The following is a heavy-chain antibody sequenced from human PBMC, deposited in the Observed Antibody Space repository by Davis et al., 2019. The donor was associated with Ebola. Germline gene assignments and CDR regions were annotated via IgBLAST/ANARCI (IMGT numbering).Heavy chain of an antibody. D-gene: IGHD1-1*01. Sequence: PSETLSLTCTVSGGSISSHYWSWLRQPPGKGLEWIAYINHSGITNYNPSLKSRVTISVDTSKNQFSLTLNSVTTADTAVDDCARAAARFNWIMDVWGQGTTVTVSS. CDR3: ARAAARFNWIMDV. CDR2: INHSGIT. CDR1: GGSISSHY. V-gene: IGHV4-59*11. J-gene: IGHJ6*02.